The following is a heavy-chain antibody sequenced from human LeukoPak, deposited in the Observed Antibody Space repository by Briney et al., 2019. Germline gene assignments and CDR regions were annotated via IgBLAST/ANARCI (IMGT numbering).Heavy chain of an antibody. CDR3: ARTYSSSWYYFDY. V-gene: IGHV1-8*01. J-gene: IGHJ4*02. D-gene: IGHD6-13*01. CDR1: GYTFTSYD. CDR2: MNPNSGNT. Sequence: ASVKVSCKASGYTFTSYDISWVRQATGQGLEWMGWMNPNSGNTGYAQKFQGRVTMTRNTSISTAYMELSSLRSEDTAVYYCARTYSSSWYYFDYWGQGTLVTVSS.